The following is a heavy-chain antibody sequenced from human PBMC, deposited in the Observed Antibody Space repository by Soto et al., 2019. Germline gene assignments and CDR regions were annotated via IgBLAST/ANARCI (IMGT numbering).Heavy chain of an antibody. Sequence: ASVKVSCTASGYTFTSYGISWVRQAPGQGLEWMGWISAYNGNTNYAQKLQGRVTMTTDTSTSTAYMELRSLRSDDTAVYYCARVAPQYCSGGSCYSYYYYYMDVWGKGTTVTVSS. CDR2: ISAYNGNT. V-gene: IGHV1-18*01. CDR1: GYTFTSYG. D-gene: IGHD2-15*01. CDR3: ARVAPQYCSGGSCYSYYYYYMDV. J-gene: IGHJ6*03.